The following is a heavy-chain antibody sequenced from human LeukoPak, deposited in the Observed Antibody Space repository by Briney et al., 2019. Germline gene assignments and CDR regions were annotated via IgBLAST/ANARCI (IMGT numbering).Heavy chain of an antibody. CDR3: ARGHRAGLLWWFDP. CDR2: INHSGST. J-gene: IGHJ5*02. CDR1: GGSFSGYY. Sequence: SETLSLTCAVYGGSFSGYYWSWIRQPPGKGLEWIGEINHSGSTNYNPSLESRVTISVDTSKSQFSLKLSSVTAADTAVYYCARGHRAGLLWWFDPWGQGTLVIVSS. D-gene: IGHD2-15*01. V-gene: IGHV4-34*01.